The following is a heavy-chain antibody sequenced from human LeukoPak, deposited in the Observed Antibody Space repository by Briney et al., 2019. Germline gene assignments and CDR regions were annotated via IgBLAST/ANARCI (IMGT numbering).Heavy chain of an antibody. CDR1: GFTFSSYA. CDR2: ISGSGGST. D-gene: IGHD3-10*01. V-gene: IGHV3-23*01. J-gene: IGHJ6*02. Sequence: PGGSLRLSCAAYGFTFSSYAMSWVRQAPGKGLEWVSAISGSGGSTYYADSVKGRFTISRDNSKNTLYLQMNSLRAEDTAVYYCAKGRGVKRAVRGVTVAYYYYGMDVWGQGTTVTVSS. CDR3: AKGRGVKRAVRGVTVAYYYYGMDV.